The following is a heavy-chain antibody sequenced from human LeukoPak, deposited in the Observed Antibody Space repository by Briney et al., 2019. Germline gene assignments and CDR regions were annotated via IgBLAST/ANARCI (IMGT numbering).Heavy chain of an antibody. Sequence: SETLSLTCAVYGGSFSGYYWSWIRQPPGKGLEWIGEINHSGSTNYNPSLKSRVTISVDTSKNQFSLKLSSVTAADTAVYYCAGGRGATVVTPNAFDIWGQGTMVTVSS. J-gene: IGHJ3*02. CDR1: GGSFSGYY. CDR2: INHSGST. V-gene: IGHV4-34*01. D-gene: IGHD4-23*01. CDR3: AGGRGATVVTPNAFDI.